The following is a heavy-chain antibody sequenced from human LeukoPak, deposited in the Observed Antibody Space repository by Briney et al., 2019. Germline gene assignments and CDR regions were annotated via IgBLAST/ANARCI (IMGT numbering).Heavy chain of an antibody. CDR2: IYHNGST. V-gene: IGHV4-38-2*02. CDR3: ARDAATIKGSYGMDV. CDR1: GYSISSGYY. D-gene: IGHD5-12*01. Sequence: SETLSLTCTVSGYSISSGYYWGWIRQPPGKGLEWIGSIYHNGSTYYNPSLKSRVTISVDTSKNQFSLKLSSVTAADTAVYYCARDAATIKGSYGMDVWGQGTTVTVSS. J-gene: IGHJ6*02.